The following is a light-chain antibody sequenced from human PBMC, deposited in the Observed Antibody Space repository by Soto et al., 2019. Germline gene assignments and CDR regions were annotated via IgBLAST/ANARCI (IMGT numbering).Light chain of an antibody. V-gene: IGLV8-61*01. Sequence: QTVVTQEPSFSVSPGRTVTLTCGLSSGSVSTSYYPSWYQQTPGQAPRTLIYSTNTRSSGVPDRFSGSILGNKAALTITGAQADDESDYYCVLYMGSGIPFGTGTKVTVL. CDR1: SGSVSTSYY. J-gene: IGLJ1*01. CDR2: STN. CDR3: VLYMGSGIP.